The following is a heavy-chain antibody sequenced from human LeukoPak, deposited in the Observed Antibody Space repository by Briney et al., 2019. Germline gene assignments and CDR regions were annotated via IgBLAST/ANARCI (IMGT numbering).Heavy chain of an antibody. J-gene: IGHJ5*02. D-gene: IGHD4-23*01. CDR2: IIPIFGTA. V-gene: IGHV1-69*06. Sequence: ASVKVSCKASGGTFSSYAISGVRQAPGQGLEWMGGIIPIFGTANYAQKFQGRVTITADKSTSTAYMELSSLRSEDTAVYYCARSNYGGQGAGDNWFDPWGQGTLVTVSS. CDR3: ARSNYGGQGAGDNWFDP. CDR1: GGTFSSYA.